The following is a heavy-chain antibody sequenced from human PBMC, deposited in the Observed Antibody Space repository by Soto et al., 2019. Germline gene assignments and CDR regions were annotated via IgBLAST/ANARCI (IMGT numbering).Heavy chain of an antibody. CDR1: GSTFSSYT. CDR3: ARDGPYGDYSDCFDP. CDR2: IIPILGIA. J-gene: IGHJ5*02. D-gene: IGHD4-17*01. Sequence: QVQLVQSGAEVKKPGSSVKVSCKSSGSTFSSYTISWVRQAPGQGLEWMGRIIPILGIANYAQKFQGRVTITAVKSTSTAYMVLSSLRSEGTSVYYCARDGPYGDYSDCFDPWGQGTLVTVSS. V-gene: IGHV1-69*08.